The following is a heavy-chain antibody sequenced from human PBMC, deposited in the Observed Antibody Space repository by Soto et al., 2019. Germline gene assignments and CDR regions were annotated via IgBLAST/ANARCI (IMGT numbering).Heavy chain of an antibody. CDR1: GFTFSSYT. CDR3: ARAAAGTLFDY. Sequence: GGSLRLSCAASGFTFSSYTMNWVRQPPGKGLEWVSSITSSSSYIYYADSLKGRFTISRDNAKNSLHLQMNSLRDEDTAVYYCARAAAGTLFDYWGQGTLVTVSS. V-gene: IGHV3-21*01. J-gene: IGHJ4*02. CDR2: ITSSSSYI. D-gene: IGHD6-13*01.